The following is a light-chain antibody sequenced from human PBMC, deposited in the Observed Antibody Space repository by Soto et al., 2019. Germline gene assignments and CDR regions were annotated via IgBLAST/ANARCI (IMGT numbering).Light chain of an antibody. Sequence: EIVLTQSPGTLSLSPGARATISCRASQTINNNYLAWYQQKLGQAPRLLISGASRRATGIPDRFSGSGSGTDFTLTISRLEPDDFAVYYCQQYSSSPRITFGQGTRLEIK. CDR3: QQYSSSPRIT. V-gene: IGKV3-20*01. J-gene: IGKJ5*01. CDR1: QTINNNY. CDR2: GAS.